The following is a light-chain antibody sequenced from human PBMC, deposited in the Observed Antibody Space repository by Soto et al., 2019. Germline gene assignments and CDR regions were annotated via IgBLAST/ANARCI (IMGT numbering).Light chain of an antibody. CDR1: ESVHRN. CDR3: QHYNNWPPT. CDR2: YAS. Sequence: EVVMTQSPATLSVSPGERVTLSCRAGESVHRNLAWYQQKPGQGPSLLIYYASTRATGVPDRFTGSGSGTEFTLTISCLQSEDFGVYHCQHYNNWPPTFGSGAQVEIK. J-gene: IGKJ3*01. V-gene: IGKV3-15*01.